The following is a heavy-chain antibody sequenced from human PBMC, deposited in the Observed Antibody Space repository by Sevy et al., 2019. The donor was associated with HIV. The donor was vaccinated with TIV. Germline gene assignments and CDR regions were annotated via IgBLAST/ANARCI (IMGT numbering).Heavy chain of an antibody. CDR1: GFTFSSYA. J-gene: IGHJ3*02. V-gene: IGHV3-30-3*01. D-gene: IGHD1-7*01. CDR3: ARTGTTGPMAAFDI. CDR2: ISYDGSNK. Sequence: GGSLRLSCAASGFTFSSYAMHWVRQAPGKGLEWVAVISYDGSNKYYADSVKGRFTISRDNSKNTLYLQMNSLRAEDTAVYYCARTGTTGPMAAFDIWCQGTMVTVSS.